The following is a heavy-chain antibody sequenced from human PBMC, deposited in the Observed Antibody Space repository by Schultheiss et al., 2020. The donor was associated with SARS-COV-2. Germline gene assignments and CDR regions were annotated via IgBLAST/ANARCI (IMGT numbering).Heavy chain of an antibody. CDR3: ARDGGYDILTGSHSYYYYYGMDV. Sequence: GGSLRLSCAASGFTVSSNYMSWVRQAPGKGLEWVSVIYSGGSTYYADSVKGRFTISRDNSKNTLYLQMNSPRAEDTAVYYCARDGGYDILTGSHSYYYYYGMDVWGQGTTVTVSS. V-gene: IGHV3-53*01. J-gene: IGHJ6*02. CDR1: GFTVSSNY. D-gene: IGHD3-9*01. CDR2: IYSGGST.